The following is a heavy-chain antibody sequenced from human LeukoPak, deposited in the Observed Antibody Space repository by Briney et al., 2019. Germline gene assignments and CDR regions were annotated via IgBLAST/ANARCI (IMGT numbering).Heavy chain of an antibody. Sequence: PGGSLRLSCAASGFTVSSNYMSWVRQAPGKGLEWVAVISYDGSNKYYADSVKGRLTISRDNSKNTLYLQMNSLRAEDTAVYYCARGLYSSSWSPVGYWGQGTLVTVSS. CDR2: ISYDGSNK. D-gene: IGHD6-13*01. J-gene: IGHJ4*02. CDR3: ARGLYSSSWSPVGY. V-gene: IGHV3-30-3*01. CDR1: GFTVSSNY.